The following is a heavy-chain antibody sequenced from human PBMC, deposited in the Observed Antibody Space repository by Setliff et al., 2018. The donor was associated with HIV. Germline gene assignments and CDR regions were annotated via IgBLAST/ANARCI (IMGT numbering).Heavy chain of an antibody. D-gene: IGHD5-12*01. Sequence: SETLSLTCTVSGGSINTYYWSWIRQPPGKGLEWIGYIYTSGSANYSPSLKSRVTISVDTSKNQFSLKLSSVTAADTAVYYCASYRKAERWLQLGGNFDYWGQGTLVTVSS. CDR3: ASYRKAERWLQLGGNFDY. CDR1: GGSINTYY. J-gene: IGHJ4*02. CDR2: IYTSGSA. V-gene: IGHV4-4*09.